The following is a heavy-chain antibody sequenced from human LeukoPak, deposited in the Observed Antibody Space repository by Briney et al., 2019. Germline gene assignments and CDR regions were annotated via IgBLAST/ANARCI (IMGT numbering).Heavy chain of an antibody. V-gene: IGHV3-7*01. Sequence: GGSLRLSCVASGFTFSNYWMTWVRQAPGKGLEWVANIKQDGSEKYYVDSVKGRFTISRDNAKNSLYLQMNSLRAEDTAVYYCARDSGSYYRPGVFDYWGQGTLVTVSS. D-gene: IGHD1-26*01. CDR3: ARDSGSYYRPGVFDY. CDR2: IKQDGSEK. J-gene: IGHJ4*02. CDR1: GFTFSNYW.